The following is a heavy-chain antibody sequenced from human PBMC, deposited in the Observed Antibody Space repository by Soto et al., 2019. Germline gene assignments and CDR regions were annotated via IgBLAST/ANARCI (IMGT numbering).Heavy chain of an antibody. CDR3: AREDSSSWYYYYGRDV. D-gene: IGHD6-13*01. CDR2: IYYSGST. V-gene: IGHV4-31*01. J-gene: IGHJ6*02. Sequence: QVQLQESGPGLVKPSQTLSLTCTVSGGSISSGGYYWSWIRQHPGKGLEWIGCIYYSGSTYYNPSLKSQVTISADTPKNHSSLKRSSVTSADTAVYYCAREDSSSWYYYYGRDVWGQGTTVTVS. CDR1: GGSISSGGYY.